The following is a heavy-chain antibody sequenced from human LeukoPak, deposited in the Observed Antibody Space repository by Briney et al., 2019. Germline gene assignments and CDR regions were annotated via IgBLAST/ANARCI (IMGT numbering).Heavy chain of an antibody. D-gene: IGHD3-10*01. V-gene: IGHV4-4*07. Sequence: SETLSLTCTVSGGSISSYYWSWIRQPAGKGLEWIGRIYTSGSTNYNPSLKSRVTMSVDTSKNQFSLKLSSVTAADTAVYYCARAAGTIITMVRGVIRYFDYWGQGTLVTVSS. CDR2: IYTSGST. CDR3: ARAAGTIITMVRGVIRYFDY. J-gene: IGHJ4*02. CDR1: GGSISSYY.